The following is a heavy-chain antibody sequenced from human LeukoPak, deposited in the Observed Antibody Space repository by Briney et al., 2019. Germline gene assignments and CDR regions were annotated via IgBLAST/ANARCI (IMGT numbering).Heavy chain of an antibody. CDR2: IKDSGTT. J-gene: IGHJ4*02. D-gene: IGHD3-16*01. CDR1: GYSFTTYH. V-gene: IGHV1-46*01. Sequence: ASVKVSCKASGYSFTTYHIHWVRQAPRQGLEWMGIIKDSGTTIYPQKFQGRVTMTRGTSTSTVYMEVSSLRSEDTAVYYCARESPHTFYFDYWGQGTLVTVSS. CDR3: ARESPHTFYFDY.